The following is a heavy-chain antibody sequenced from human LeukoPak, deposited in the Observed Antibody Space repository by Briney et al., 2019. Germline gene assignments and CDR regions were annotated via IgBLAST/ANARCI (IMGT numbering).Heavy chain of an antibody. J-gene: IGHJ4*02. V-gene: IGHV4-39*01. D-gene: IGHD3-3*01. CDR1: GGSMSSSSYY. Sequence: KPSETLSLTCTVSGGSMSSSSYYWGWIRQPPGKGLEGIGSVFYSGSTYYNPSLKSRVTISVDTSKNQFSLKLSSVTAADTAVYYCARLTPFWSGYSYYFDYWGQGTLVTVSS. CDR3: ARLTPFWSGYSYYFDY. CDR2: VFYSGST.